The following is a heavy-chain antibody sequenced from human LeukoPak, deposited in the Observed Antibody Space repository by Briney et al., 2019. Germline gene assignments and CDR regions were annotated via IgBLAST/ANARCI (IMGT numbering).Heavy chain of an antibody. V-gene: IGHV3-30*03. D-gene: IGHD6-19*01. Sequence: GGSLRLSCAASRFTLSSYGIHWVRQAPGKGLQWVAAISDDGGNKYYSDSMKGRFTISRDNSKNTLYLQMNSLRAEDTAVYYCARRSGIAVAGAFDYWGQGTLVTVSS. J-gene: IGHJ4*02. CDR1: RFTLSSYG. CDR2: ISDDGGNK. CDR3: ARRSGIAVAGAFDY.